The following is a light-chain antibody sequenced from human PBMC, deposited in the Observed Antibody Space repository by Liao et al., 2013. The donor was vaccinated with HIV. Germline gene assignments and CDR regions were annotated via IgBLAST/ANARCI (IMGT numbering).Light chain of an antibody. Sequence: SYELTQPPSVSVSPGQTARITCSGDALPKQYAYWYQQKPGQAPVLVIYKDSERPSGISERFSASTSGNAATLTISGTQAVDEAAYYCQAWDSSIGVFGGGTKLTVL. CDR1: ALPKQY. J-gene: IGLJ3*02. CDR3: QAWDSSIGV. V-gene: IGLV3-25*02. CDR2: KDS.